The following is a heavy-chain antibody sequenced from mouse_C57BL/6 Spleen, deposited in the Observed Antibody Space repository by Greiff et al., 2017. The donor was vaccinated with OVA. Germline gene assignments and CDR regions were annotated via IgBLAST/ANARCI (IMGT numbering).Heavy chain of an antibody. Sequence: EVQVVESGGGLVQPGGSLSLSCAASGFTFTDYYMSWVRQPPGKALEWLGFIRNKANGYTTEYSASVKGRFTISRDNSQSILYLQMNALRAEDSATYYCARYGNAMDDWGQGTSVTVSS. V-gene: IGHV7-3*01. CDR1: GFTFTDYY. J-gene: IGHJ4*01. CDR2: IRNKANGYTT. CDR3: ARYGNAMDD.